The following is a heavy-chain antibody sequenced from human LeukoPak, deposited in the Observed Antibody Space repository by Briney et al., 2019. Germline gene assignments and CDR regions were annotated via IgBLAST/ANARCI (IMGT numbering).Heavy chain of an antibody. CDR2: INHSGST. J-gene: IGHJ4*02. V-gene: IGHV4-34*01. CDR3: ARNIVATAVGGVDY. CDR1: GGSFSGYY. Sequence: SETLSLTCAVYGGSFSGYYWSWIRQPPGKGLEWIGEINHSGSTNYNPSLKSRVTISVDTSKNQFSLKLSSVTAADTAVYYCARNIVATAVGGVDYWGQGTLVTVS. D-gene: IGHD5-12*01.